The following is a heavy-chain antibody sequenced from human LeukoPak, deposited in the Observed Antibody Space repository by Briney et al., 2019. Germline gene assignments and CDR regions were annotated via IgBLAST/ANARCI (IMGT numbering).Heavy chain of an antibody. CDR1: GFTFSSYS. CDR3: ARDNFLEWSYYYYYYMDV. J-gene: IGHJ6*03. V-gene: IGHV3-21*01. CDR2: ISSSSSYI. D-gene: IGHD3-3*01. Sequence: PGGSLRLSCAASGFTFSSYSMNWVRQAPGKGLEWVSSISSSSSYIYYADSVKGRFTISRDNAKNSLYLQMNSLRAEDTAVYYCARDNFLEWSYYYYYYMDVWGKGTTVTVSS.